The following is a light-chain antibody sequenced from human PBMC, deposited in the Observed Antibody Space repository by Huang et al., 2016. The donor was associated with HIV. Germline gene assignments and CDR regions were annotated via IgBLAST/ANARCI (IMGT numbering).Light chain of an antibody. CDR2: GAS. Sequence: ENVLTQSPVTLSLSPGERATLSCRASQRVNDNYLAWYQQKPGQAPRLLIYGASTRATGIPDRFRGSGSGTDFTLTIIRLAPEDFAVYYCQQYGSSGTFGQGTRVDI. V-gene: IGKV3-20*01. CDR1: QRVNDNY. J-gene: IGKJ1*01. CDR3: QQYGSSGT.